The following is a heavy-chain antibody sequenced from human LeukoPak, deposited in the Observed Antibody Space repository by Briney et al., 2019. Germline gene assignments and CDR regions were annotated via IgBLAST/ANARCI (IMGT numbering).Heavy chain of an antibody. CDR1: GFTFSNAW. J-gene: IGHJ1*01. D-gene: IGHD6-13*01. V-gene: IGHV3-15*01. CDR3: TTDRGIAAAKYFQH. CDR2: IKSKADGETT. Sequence: PGGSLRLSCAASGFTFSNAWMSWVRQAPGKGLEWVGRIKSKADGETTDYAAPVKGRFTISSDDSKNTLYLQMNSLETEDAAVYYRTTDRGIAAAKYFQHWGQGTLVTVSS.